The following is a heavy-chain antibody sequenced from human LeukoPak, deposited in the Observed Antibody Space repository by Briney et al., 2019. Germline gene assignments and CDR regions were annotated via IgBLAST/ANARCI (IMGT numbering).Heavy chain of an antibody. CDR3: ARGYGWGGHIPFDY. V-gene: IGHV1-2*02. CDR2: IYPNSGGT. CDR1: GYTFTGYY. J-gene: IGHJ4*02. Sequence: GASVKVSCMDSGYTFTGYYMHWVRQAPGQGREWMGWIYPNSGGTNYAQTFQRRVTMTRDKLISTAYMVLLRLRSDDTAVYYCARGYGWGGHIPFDYWGQGTLVTVSS. D-gene: IGHD3-10*01.